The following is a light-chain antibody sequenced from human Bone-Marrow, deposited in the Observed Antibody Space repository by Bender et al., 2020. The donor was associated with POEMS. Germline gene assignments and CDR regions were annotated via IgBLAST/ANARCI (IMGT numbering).Light chain of an antibody. Sequence: SYEVTQPPSVSVSPGQTARITCSGDAFPKQYVYWYQQMPGQAPLLIIYKDTKRPSGIPERFSGSNSGTTATLTISGAQAEDEADYYCQSADSSGNYVVFGGGTKLTVL. J-gene: IGLJ2*01. V-gene: IGLV3-25*03. CDR2: KDT. CDR1: AFPKQY. CDR3: QSADSSGNYVV.